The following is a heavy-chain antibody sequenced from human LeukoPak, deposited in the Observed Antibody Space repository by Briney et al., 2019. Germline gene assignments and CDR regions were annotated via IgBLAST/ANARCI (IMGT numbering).Heavy chain of an antibody. CDR2: IKQDGGEK. CDR3: ARDKGGYSYGYDY. CDR1: GFTFSSYW. D-gene: IGHD5-18*01. V-gene: IGHV3-7*01. Sequence: GGSLRLSCAASGFTFSSYWVTWVRQAPGKGLEWVANIKQDGGEKHYVDSVKGRFTISRDNAKNSLYLQMNSLRAEDTAVCYCARDKGGYSYGYDYWGQGTLVTVSS. J-gene: IGHJ4*02.